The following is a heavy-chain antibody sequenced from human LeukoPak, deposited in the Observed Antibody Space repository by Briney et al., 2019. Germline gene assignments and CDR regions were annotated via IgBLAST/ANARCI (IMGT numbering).Heavy chain of an antibody. CDR2: IDHSGST. V-gene: IGHV4-59*01. D-gene: IGHD4-17*01. J-gene: IGHJ4*02. Sequence: PSETLSLTCTVSGGSFSSYYWTWIRQPPGKGLEGIGYIDHSGSTNYNPSLKSRVSISSDTSKNQFSLELSSVTAADTAVYYCARLKATVSIHAYFDSWGQGTLVTVSS. CDR1: GGSFSSYY. CDR3: ARLKATVSIHAYFDS.